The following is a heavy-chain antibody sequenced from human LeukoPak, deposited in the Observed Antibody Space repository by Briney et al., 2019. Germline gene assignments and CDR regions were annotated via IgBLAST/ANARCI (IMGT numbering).Heavy chain of an antibody. CDR2: INPNSGGT. J-gene: IGHJ4*02. CDR3: ARDEIKGLRFLGY. V-gene: IGHV1-2*02. Sequence: ASVKVSCKASGYTFTGYYIHWVRQAPGQGLEWMGWINPNSGGTNFALNFQGRVITARDTSISTVYMELSRLRSDDTAVYYCARDEIKGLRFLGYWGQGTLVTVSS. D-gene: IGHD3-3*01. CDR1: GYTFTGYY.